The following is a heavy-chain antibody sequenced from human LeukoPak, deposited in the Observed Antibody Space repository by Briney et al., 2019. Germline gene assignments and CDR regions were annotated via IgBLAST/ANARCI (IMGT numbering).Heavy chain of an antibody. CDR2: IYYSGST. D-gene: IGHD2-21*02. J-gene: IGHJ3*02. CDR1: GGSISSYY. V-gene: IGHV4-59*01. CDR3: ARGYCGGDCYSDAFDI. Sequence: TETLSLTCAVSGGSISSYYWNWIRQPPGKGLEWIGYIYYSGSTNYNPSLKSRVTISVDTSKNQFSLKLSSVTAADTAVYYCARGYCGGDCYSDAFDIWGQGTMVTVSS.